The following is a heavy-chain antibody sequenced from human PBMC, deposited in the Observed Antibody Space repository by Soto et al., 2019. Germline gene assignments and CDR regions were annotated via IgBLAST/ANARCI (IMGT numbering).Heavy chain of an antibody. J-gene: IGHJ6*02. Sequence: SGPTLVNPTQTLTLTCTFSGFSLSTSGMCVSWIRQPPGKALEWLALIDWDDDKYYSTSLKTRLTISKDTSKNQVVLTMTNMDPVDTATYYCARIPSYDILTGYYSSYYYYGMDVWGQGTTVTVSS. D-gene: IGHD3-9*01. CDR3: ARIPSYDILTGYYSSYYYYGMDV. CDR2: IDWDDDK. V-gene: IGHV2-70*01. CDR1: GFSLSTSGMC.